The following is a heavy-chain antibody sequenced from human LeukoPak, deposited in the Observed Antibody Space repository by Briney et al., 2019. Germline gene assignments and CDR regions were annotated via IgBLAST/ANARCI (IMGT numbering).Heavy chain of an antibody. Sequence: GGSLRLSCPNPGFTFGDYGMTWFRQAPGKRLEWVAFLRGQAYGATIEYAASVRGRFSISRDDSKGVAYLQMNGLETEDTAMYYCARAGSLVDLHGWYFDFWGQGTLVTVSS. V-gene: IGHV3-49*03. CDR2: LRGQAYGATI. CDR1: GFTFGDYG. CDR3: ARAGSLVDLHGWYFDF. J-gene: IGHJ4*02. D-gene: IGHD1-26*01.